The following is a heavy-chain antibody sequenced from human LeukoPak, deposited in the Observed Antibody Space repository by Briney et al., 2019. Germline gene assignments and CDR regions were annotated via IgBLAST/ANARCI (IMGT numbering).Heavy chain of an antibody. Sequence: ASVKVSCKASTYTFTGYYMHWVRQAPGQGLEWMGWINPNSGGTNYAQKFQGRVTMTRDTSISTAYMELNRLRSDDTAVYYCARVLRVVVPAAHAPPVSDYWGQGTLVTVSS. V-gene: IGHV1-2*02. J-gene: IGHJ4*02. CDR1: TYTFTGYY. D-gene: IGHD2-2*01. CDR3: ARVLRVVVPAAHAPPVSDY. CDR2: INPNSGGT.